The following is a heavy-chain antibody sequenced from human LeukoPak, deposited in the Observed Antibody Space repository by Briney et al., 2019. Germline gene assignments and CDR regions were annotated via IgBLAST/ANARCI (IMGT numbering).Heavy chain of an antibody. CDR1: GFTFSSYA. V-gene: IGHV3-48*04. CDR2: ISSSGSNI. Sequence: GGSLRLSCAASGFTFSSYAMSWVRQAPGKGLEWVSYISSSGSNIYYADSVKGRFTISRDNAKNSLYLQMNSLRAEDTAVYYCARAVRGATDYWGQGTLVTVSS. D-gene: IGHD3-10*01. CDR3: ARAVRGATDY. J-gene: IGHJ4*02.